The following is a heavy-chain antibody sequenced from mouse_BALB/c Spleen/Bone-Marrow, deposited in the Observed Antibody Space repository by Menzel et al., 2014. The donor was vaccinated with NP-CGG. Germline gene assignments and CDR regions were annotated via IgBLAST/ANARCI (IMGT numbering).Heavy chain of an antibody. CDR1: GYTFTNYW. CDR2: IDPSTGYT. CDR3: ARGGIYDGYSY. D-gene: IGHD2-3*01. J-gene: IGHJ3*01. Sequence: QVQLQQSGAELAKPRAPVKMSCKASGYTFTNYWMHWVKQRPGQGLEWIGYIDPSTGYTEYNQKFKDKATLTADKSSRTAYMQLSSLTSEDSAVYYCARGGIYDGYSYWGQGTLVTVSA. V-gene: IGHV1-7*01.